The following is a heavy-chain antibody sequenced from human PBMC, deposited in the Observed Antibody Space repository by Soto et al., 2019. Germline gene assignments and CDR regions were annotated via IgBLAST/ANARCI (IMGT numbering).Heavy chain of an antibody. CDR2: ISYDGSNK. Sequence: PGGSLRLSCAASGFTFSSYAMHWVRQAPGKGLEWVAVISYDGSNKYYADSVKGQFTISRDNSKNTLYLQMNSLRVEDTAVYYCASRSSGWYFDYWGQGTLVTVSS. CDR3: ASRSSGWYFDY. CDR1: GFTFSSYA. J-gene: IGHJ4*02. D-gene: IGHD6-19*01. V-gene: IGHV3-30-3*01.